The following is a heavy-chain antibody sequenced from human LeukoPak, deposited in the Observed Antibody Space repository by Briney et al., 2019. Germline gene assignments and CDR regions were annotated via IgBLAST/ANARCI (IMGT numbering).Heavy chain of an antibody. CDR1: GGSISISSYY. CDR2: IYYSGST. J-gene: IGHJ4*02. Sequence: PSETLSLTCTVSGGSISISSYYWGWIRQPPGKGLEWIGSIYYSGSTYYNPSLKSRVTISVDTSKNQFSLKLSSVTAADTAVYYCASVQGYGWFGELSPYWGQGTLVTVSS. D-gene: IGHD3-10*01. V-gene: IGHV4-39*01. CDR3: ASVQGYGWFGELSPY.